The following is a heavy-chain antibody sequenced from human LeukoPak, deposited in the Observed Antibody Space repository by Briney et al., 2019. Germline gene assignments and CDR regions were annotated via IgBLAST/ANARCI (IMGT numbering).Heavy chain of an antibody. Sequence: GGSLRLSCAASGFTFSSYWMHWVRQAPGKGLVWVSRINSDGSSTSYADSVKGRFTISRDNAKNSLYLQMNSLRAEDTALYYCAKDRSGSYYDGGYFDYWGQGTLVTVSS. D-gene: IGHD1-26*01. CDR2: INSDGSST. CDR1: GFTFSSYW. J-gene: IGHJ4*02. CDR3: AKDRSGSYYDGGYFDY. V-gene: IGHV3-74*01.